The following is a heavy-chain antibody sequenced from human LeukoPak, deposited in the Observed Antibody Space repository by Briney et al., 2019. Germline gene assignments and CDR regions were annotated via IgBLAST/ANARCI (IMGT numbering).Heavy chain of an antibody. Sequence: ASVKVSCKASGYTFTGYYMHWVRQAPGQGLEWMGWINPNSGGTNYAQKFQGRVTVTRDTSISTAYMELSRLRSDDTAVYYCARLEVRGVILKYNWFDPWGQGTLVTVSS. J-gene: IGHJ5*02. D-gene: IGHD3-10*01. CDR3: ARLEVRGVILKYNWFDP. V-gene: IGHV1-2*02. CDR1: GYTFTGYY. CDR2: INPNSGGT.